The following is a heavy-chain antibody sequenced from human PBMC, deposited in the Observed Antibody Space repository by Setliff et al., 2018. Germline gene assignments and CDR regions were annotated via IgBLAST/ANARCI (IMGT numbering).Heavy chain of an antibody. CDR1: GYTFTNYV. D-gene: IGHD3-3*01. V-gene: IGHV1-3*01. CDR3: ARESGSPRYMDV. J-gene: IGHJ6*03. Sequence: ASVKVSCKASGYTFTNYVFHWVRQAPGQRLEWMGWINAGNGNTKYSQKFQGRVTITRDTSASTAYMELSSLRSEDTAVYYCARESGSPRYMDVWGNGTTVTVSS. CDR2: INAGNGNT.